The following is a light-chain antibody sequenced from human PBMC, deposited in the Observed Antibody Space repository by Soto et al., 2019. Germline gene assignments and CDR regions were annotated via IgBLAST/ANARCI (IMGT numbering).Light chain of an antibody. V-gene: IGKV1-5*03. Sequence: DIQMTQSPFTLSASVGDRVTITCRASRGIGTWLAWFQQRPGRAPKLLISKASNLETGVPSRFSGGGSGTEFTLTISSLQPDDFETYYCQQYNTSPAFGQGTKVEVK. J-gene: IGKJ1*01. CDR3: QQYNTSPA. CDR1: RGIGTW. CDR2: KAS.